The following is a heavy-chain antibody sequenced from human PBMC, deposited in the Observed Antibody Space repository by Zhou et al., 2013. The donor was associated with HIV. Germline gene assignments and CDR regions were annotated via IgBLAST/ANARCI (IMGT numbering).Heavy chain of an antibody. Sequence: QVQLVQSGSEVTKPGASVKVSCKASGYTFTGYYLHWVRQAPGQGLEWMGWINPNSGGTNYAQKFQGRVTMTRDTSISTAYMELSRLRSDDTAVYYCARDFWSGYFSPYFDYWGQGTLVTVS. V-gene: IGHV1-2*02. D-gene: IGHD3-3*01. J-gene: IGHJ4*02. CDR2: INPNSGGT. CDR1: GYTFTGYY. CDR3: ARDFWSGYFSPYFDY.